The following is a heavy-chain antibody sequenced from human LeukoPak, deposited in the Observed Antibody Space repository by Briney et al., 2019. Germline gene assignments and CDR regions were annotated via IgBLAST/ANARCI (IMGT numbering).Heavy chain of an antibody. CDR1: GGSFSGYY. Sequence: PSETLSLTCAVYGGSFSGYYWSWIRQPPGKGLEWIGEINHSGSTNYNPSLKSRVTISVDTSKNQFSLKLSSVTAADTAVYYCSRGVLRFSPFDYGGRGTRVPVSS. J-gene: IGHJ4*02. V-gene: IGHV4-34*01. D-gene: IGHD3-3*01. CDR3: SRGVLRFSPFDY. CDR2: INHSGST.